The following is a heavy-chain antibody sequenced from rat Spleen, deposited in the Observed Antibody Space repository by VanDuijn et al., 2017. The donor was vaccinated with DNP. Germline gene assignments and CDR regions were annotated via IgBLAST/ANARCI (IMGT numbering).Heavy chain of an antibody. V-gene: IGHV5S11*01. J-gene: IGHJ1*01. CDR3: ARHYGGYSYYWYFDF. CDR2: ISTGGGNT. Sequence: EVQLVESGGGLVQPGRSMKLSCAASGFTFSNYGMAWVRQAPTKGLEWVAAISTGGGNTYYRDSVKGRFTISRDNAKSTLYLQMDSLRSEETATYYCARHYGGYSYYWYFDFWGPGTMVTVSS. CDR1: GFTFSNYG. D-gene: IGHD1-11*01.